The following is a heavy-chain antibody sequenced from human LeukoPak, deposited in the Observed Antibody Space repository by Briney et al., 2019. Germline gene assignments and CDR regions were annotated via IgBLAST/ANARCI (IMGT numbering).Heavy chain of an antibody. Sequence: GGSLRLSCAASGFTVSNNFMSWVRQAPGKGPESVSIIYSGGDTDYADSVKGRFAISRQNSQNTLYLQMNSLRIEDTAVYYCAKGHDYISRIFGHYFDYWGQGTLVTVSS. CDR1: GFTVSNNF. CDR3: AKGHDYISRIFGHYFDY. D-gene: IGHD4-11*01. CDR2: IYSGGDT. J-gene: IGHJ4*02. V-gene: IGHV3-53*04.